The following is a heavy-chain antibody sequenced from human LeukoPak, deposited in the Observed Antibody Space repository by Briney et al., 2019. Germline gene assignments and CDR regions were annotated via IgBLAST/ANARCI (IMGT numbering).Heavy chain of an antibody. D-gene: IGHD6-6*01. CDR2: IYYSGIP. CDR3: ARTAREFDY. J-gene: IGHJ4*02. V-gene: IGHV4-59*01. CDR1: GDSITSYY. Sequence: SETLSLTCTVSGDSITSYYWSWIRQPPGKGLECIGYIYYSGIPNYNPSLKSRVTMSLDTSKNQFSLKLSSVTAADTAVYYCARTAREFDYWGQGAPVTVSS.